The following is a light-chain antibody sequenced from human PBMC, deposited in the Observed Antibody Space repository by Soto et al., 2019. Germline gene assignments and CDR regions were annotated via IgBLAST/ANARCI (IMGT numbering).Light chain of an antibody. Sequence: AIQLTQSPSSLSASVGDRVTITCRASQGINSALAWYHQKPGKAPNLLIHDASSLESGVPSRFSGSGSGTDFTLTISSLQPEDFATYYCQQFNSYPFTFGPGTKVDIK. J-gene: IGKJ3*01. CDR2: DAS. CDR3: QQFNSYPFT. CDR1: QGINSA. V-gene: IGKV1-13*02.